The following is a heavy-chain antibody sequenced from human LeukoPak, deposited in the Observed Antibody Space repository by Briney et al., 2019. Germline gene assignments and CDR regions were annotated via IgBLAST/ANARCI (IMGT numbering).Heavy chain of an antibody. CDR1: GFTFNTYG. CDR2: IWYDGGIK. J-gene: IGHJ4*02. V-gene: IGHV3-33*03. Sequence: TGGSLRLSCAASGFTFNTYGMNWVRQAPGKGLEWVAIIWYDGGIKYYADSVKGRFTISRDKTKNTLYLQMNSLRAEDTAVYYCAKSSYYDASGYYREYYFDSWGQGTLVTVSS. CDR3: AKSSYYDASGYYREYYFDS. D-gene: IGHD3-22*01.